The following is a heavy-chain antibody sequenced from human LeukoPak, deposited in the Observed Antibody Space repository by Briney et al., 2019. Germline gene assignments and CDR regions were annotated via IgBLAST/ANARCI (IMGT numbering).Heavy chain of an antibody. CDR3: AKEPRRDGYNYLDY. J-gene: IGHJ4*02. CDR1: GFSFSDYY. Sequence: GGSLRLSCAASGFSFSDYYMSWIRQAPGKGLEWVAVISYDGSNKYYADSVKGRFTISRDNSKNTLYLQMNSLRAEDTAVYYCAKEPRRDGYNYLDYWGQGTLVTVSS. D-gene: IGHD5-24*01. CDR2: ISYDGSNK. V-gene: IGHV3-30*18.